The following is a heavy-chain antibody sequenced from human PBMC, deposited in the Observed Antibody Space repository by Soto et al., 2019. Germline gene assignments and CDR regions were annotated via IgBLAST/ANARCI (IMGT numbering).Heavy chain of an antibody. Sequence: PGGALRLSCAASGFTFSDYYMSWIRQAPGKGLEWVSYISSSGSTIYYADSVKGRFTISRDNAKNSMYLQMNSLRAEDTAVYYCARDQRLRRNIVATIHDYYYGMDVWGQGTTVTVSS. CDR1: GFTFSDYY. CDR3: ARDQRLRRNIVATIHDYYYGMDV. D-gene: IGHD5-12*01. J-gene: IGHJ6*02. V-gene: IGHV3-11*01. CDR2: ISSSGSTI.